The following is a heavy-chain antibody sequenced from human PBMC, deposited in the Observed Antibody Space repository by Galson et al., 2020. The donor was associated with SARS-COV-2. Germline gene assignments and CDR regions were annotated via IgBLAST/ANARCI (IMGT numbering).Heavy chain of an antibody. CDR2: IGYDGTSI. D-gene: IGHD3-3*01. Sequence: GGSLRLSCVVSGFTFSSYAFHWVRQAPGKGLEWVAFIGYDGTSIYYEDSLKGRFTISKDNSKNTVYLQINSLRAEDTAVYYCARDAYDFWSGFPLYYYYYMDIWGEGTTVTVSS. CDR1: GFTFSSYA. J-gene: IGHJ6*03. CDR3: ARDAYDFWSGFPLYYYYYMDI. V-gene: IGHV3-30-3*01.